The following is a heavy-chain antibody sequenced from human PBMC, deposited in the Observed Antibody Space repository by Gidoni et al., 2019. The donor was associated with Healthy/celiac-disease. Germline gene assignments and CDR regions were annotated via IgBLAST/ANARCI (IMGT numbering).Heavy chain of an antibody. CDR3: ARYSWLVLQCYYYYYMDV. D-gene: IGHD6-19*01. Sequence: VSAIGTAGDTYYPGSVKGRFTISRENAKNSLYLQMNSLRAGDTAVYYCARYSWLVLQCYYYYYMDVWGKGTTVTVSS. V-gene: IGHV3-13*01. CDR2: IGTAGDT. J-gene: IGHJ6*03.